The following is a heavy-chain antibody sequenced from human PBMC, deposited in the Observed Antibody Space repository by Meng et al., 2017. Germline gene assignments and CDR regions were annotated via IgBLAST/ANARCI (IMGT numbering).Heavy chain of an antibody. CDR3: AREIAVAAHYYWYFDL. CDR2: INRSGST. Sequence: LKQGGAGLLKPPETLSLTCAVYGGSFSGYYWSWIRQPPGKGLEWLGEINRSGSTNYNPSLKSRVTISVDTSKNQFSLKLNSVTAADTAVYYCAREIAVAAHYYWYFDLWGRGTLVTVSS. D-gene: IGHD6-19*01. CDR1: GGSFSGYY. V-gene: IGHV4-34*02. J-gene: IGHJ2*01.